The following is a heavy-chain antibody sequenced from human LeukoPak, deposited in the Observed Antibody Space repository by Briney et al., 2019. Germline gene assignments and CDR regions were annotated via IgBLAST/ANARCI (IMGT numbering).Heavy chain of an antibody. Sequence: PSGTLSLTCAVSGGSISSSNWWSWVRQPPGKGLEWIGEIYHSGSTNYNPSLKSRVTISVDKFKNQFSLKLSSVTAADTAVYYCARGRRIAVAGNAFDIWGQGTMVTVSS. D-gene: IGHD6-19*01. CDR2: IYHSGST. CDR3: ARGRRIAVAGNAFDI. CDR1: GGSISSSNW. J-gene: IGHJ3*02. V-gene: IGHV4-4*02.